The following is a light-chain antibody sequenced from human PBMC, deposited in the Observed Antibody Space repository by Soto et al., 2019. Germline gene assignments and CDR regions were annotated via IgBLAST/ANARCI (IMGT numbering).Light chain of an antibody. J-gene: IGKJ3*01. Sequence: DIQVTQSPSSLSASVGDRVTITCRASRSISGYLNWYQQKPGKAPKLLIYAATSSQSGVPSRFSGSGSVTDFTLTITSLQPEDFATYFCQQSYSAPPTLGPGTKWIS. CDR2: AAT. CDR3: QQSYSAPPT. CDR1: RSISGY. V-gene: IGKV1-39*01.